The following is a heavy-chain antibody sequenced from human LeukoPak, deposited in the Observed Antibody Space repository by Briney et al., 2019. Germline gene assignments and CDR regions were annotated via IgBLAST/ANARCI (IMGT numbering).Heavy chain of an antibody. CDR2: INPSGGST. D-gene: IGHD1-26*01. CDR3: ARTRGSYSEMGSFDY. V-gene: IGHV1-46*01. J-gene: IGHJ4*02. Sequence: GASAKVSCKASGYTFTSYYMHWVRQAPGQGLEWMGIINPSGGSTSYAQKFQGRVTMTRDTSTSTVYMELSSLRSEDTAVYYCARTRGSYSEMGSFDYWGQGTLVTVSS. CDR1: GYTFTSYY.